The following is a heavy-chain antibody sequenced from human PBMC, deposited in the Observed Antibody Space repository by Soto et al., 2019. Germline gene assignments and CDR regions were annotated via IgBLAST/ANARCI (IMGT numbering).Heavy chain of an antibody. D-gene: IGHD3-3*01. CDR2: IYPGDSDT. Sequence: GESLKISCKGSGYSFTSYWIGWVRQMLGKGLEWMGIIYPGDSDTRYSPSFQGQVTISADKSISTAYLQWSSLKASDTAMYYCARRGGGDFWSGYYPYYYYGMDVWGQGTTVTVSS. CDR3: ARRGGGDFWSGYYPYYYYGMDV. V-gene: IGHV5-51*01. J-gene: IGHJ6*02. CDR1: GYSFTSYW.